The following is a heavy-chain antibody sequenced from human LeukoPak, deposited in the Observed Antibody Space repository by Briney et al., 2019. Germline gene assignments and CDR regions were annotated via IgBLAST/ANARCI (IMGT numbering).Heavy chain of an antibody. CDR1: SGPISTYY. CDR3: ARGPYYSGSHSFDY. Sequence: SETLSLTCTVSSGPISTYYWSWIRQPAGKGLEWIGRIYSSGSTNYNPSLKNRVTMSVDTSKNQFSLKLSPVTAADTAVYYCARGPYYSGSHSFDYWGQGTLVTVSS. J-gene: IGHJ4*02. D-gene: IGHD1-26*01. V-gene: IGHV4-4*07. CDR2: IYSSGST.